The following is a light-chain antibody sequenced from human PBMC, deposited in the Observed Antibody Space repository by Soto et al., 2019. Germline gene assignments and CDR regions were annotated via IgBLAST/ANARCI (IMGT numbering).Light chain of an antibody. CDR3: QQYGSSHT. CDR1: QSVSSSY. CDR2: GAS. J-gene: IGKJ5*01. Sequence: EIVLTQSPVTLSLSPVERATLSCMASQSVSSSYLAWYQQKPGQAPRLLIYGASSRATGIPDRFSGSGSGTDFTLTISRLETEDFAVYYCQQYGSSHTFGQGTRLEIK. V-gene: IGKV3-20*01.